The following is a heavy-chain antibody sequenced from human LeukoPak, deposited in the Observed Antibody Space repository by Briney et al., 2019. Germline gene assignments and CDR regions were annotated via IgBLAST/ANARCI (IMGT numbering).Heavy chain of an antibody. CDR1: GGTFSSYA. CDR3: ARGSYYDSSGYYN. V-gene: IGHV1-69*04. Sequence: GASVKVSCKASGGTFSSYAISWVRQAPGQGLEWMGRIIPILGIANYAQKFQGRVTITADKSTSTAYMELSSLRSEDTAVYYCARGSYYDSSGYYNWGQGTLVTVSS. CDR2: IIPILGIA. D-gene: IGHD3-22*01. J-gene: IGHJ4*02.